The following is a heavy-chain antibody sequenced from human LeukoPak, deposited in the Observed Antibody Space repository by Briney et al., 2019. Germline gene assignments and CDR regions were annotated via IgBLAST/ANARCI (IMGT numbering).Heavy chain of an antibody. Sequence: PGGSLRLFCAASGFRFSSYSMNWVRQAPGKGLEWVSSISSGSMHIDYADSVKGRFTISRDNAKNSVYLQMNSLRAEDTAVYYCAKVLNYDISSVDYWGQGTLVTVSS. J-gene: IGHJ4*02. CDR2: ISSGSMHI. CDR1: GFRFSSYS. D-gene: IGHD3-22*01. V-gene: IGHV3-21*01. CDR3: AKVLNYDISSVDY.